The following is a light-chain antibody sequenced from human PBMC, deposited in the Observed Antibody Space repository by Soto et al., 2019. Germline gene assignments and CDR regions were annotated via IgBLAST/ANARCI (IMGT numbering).Light chain of an antibody. Sequence: QSALTQPASVSGSPGQSITISCTGTSSDVGGYNYVSWYQQHPGKAPKLMIYEVSNRPSGVSNRFSGSKSGNTASLIISGLQAEDEADYYCSSYTSSSTLVFGTGTKVTV. CDR2: EVS. CDR3: SSYTSSSTLV. J-gene: IGLJ1*01. CDR1: SSDVGGYNY. V-gene: IGLV2-14*01.